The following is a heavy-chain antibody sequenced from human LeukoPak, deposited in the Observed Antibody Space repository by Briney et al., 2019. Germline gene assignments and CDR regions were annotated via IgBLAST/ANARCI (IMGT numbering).Heavy chain of an antibody. CDR3: ARGLHMTTVTTQYYYYYGMDV. D-gene: IGHD4-4*01. CDR1: GFTFSSYG. Sequence: GRSLRLSCAASGFTFSSYGMHWVRQAPGKGLEWVAVISYDGSNKYYADSVKGRFTISRDNSKNTLYLQMNSLRADDTAVYYCARGLHMTTVTTQYYYYYGMDVWGQGTTVTVSS. J-gene: IGHJ6*02. V-gene: IGHV3-30*03. CDR2: ISYDGSNK.